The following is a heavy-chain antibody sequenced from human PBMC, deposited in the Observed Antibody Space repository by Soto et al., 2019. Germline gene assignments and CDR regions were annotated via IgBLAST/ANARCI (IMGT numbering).Heavy chain of an antibody. CDR1: RFTFNDYS. V-gene: IGHV3-48*02. CDR2: VGYGSNPNI. J-gene: IGHJ4*02. D-gene: IGHD3-16*01. Sequence: GGSLRLSCAVSRFTFNDYSVNWLRQAPGKGLERVSYVGYGSNPNIYYADSVKGRFTISRDTAKNSLFLQMDSLRDEDTAVYYCARDHNWAFDYWGQGTPVTVSS. CDR3: ARDHNWAFDY.